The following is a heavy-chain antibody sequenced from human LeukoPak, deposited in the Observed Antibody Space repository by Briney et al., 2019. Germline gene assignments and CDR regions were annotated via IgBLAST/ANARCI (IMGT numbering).Heavy chain of an antibody. CDR1: GYTLTELS. CDR3: ATRTLGDVVVPAAILPGRTYGMDV. D-gene: IGHD2-2*02. V-gene: IGHV1-24*01. J-gene: IGHJ6*02. CDR2: FDPEDGET. Sequence: ASVKVSCKVSGYTLTELSMRWVRQAPGKGLEWMGGFDPEDGETIYAQKFQGRVTMTEDTSTDTAYMELSSLRSEDTAVYYCATRTLGDVVVPAAILPGRTYGMDVWGQGTTVTVSS.